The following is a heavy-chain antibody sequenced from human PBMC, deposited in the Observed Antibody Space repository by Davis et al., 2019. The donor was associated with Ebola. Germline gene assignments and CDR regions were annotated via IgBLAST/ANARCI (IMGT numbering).Heavy chain of an antibody. CDR2: IYFSGST. CDR1: GGSISSNS. Sequence: PSETLSLTCTVSGGSISSNSWSWIRQPPGKGLEWIGHIYFSGSTNYSPSLRSRLTISLDTSKNQFSLKLTSVTAADTAVYYCARAMGFYYGMDVWGQGTTVTVSS. J-gene: IGHJ6*02. D-gene: IGHD3-16*01. V-gene: IGHV4-59*01. CDR3: ARAMGFYYGMDV.